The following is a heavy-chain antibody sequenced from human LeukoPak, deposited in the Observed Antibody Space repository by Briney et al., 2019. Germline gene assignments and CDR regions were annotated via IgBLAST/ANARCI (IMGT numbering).Heavy chain of an antibody. V-gene: IGHV3-23*01. J-gene: IGHJ4*02. D-gene: IGHD2-8*01. CDR1: GFTFSSAA. CDR2: ISPTGGNT. Sequence: GGSLSLSCAASGFTFSSAAITWVRQAPGKGLEWVSLISPTGGNTFYADSVKGRFTISRDNSNNTLYLEMNSLRAEDTAVYFCAKDIQCTYWGQGALVTVSS. CDR3: AKDIQCTY.